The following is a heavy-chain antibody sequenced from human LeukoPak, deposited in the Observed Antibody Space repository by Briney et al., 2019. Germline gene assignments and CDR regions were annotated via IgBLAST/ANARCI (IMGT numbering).Heavy chain of an antibody. Sequence: GGSLRLSCAASGFTFSSYWMSWVRQAPGKGLEWVANIKQDGSEKYYVDSVKGRFTISRDNAKNSLYLQMNSLRAEDTAVSYCARTTPHYYDSSGYYPPRFDYWGQGTLVTVSS. J-gene: IGHJ4*02. D-gene: IGHD3-22*01. V-gene: IGHV3-7*01. CDR2: IKQDGSEK. CDR1: GFTFSSYW. CDR3: ARTTPHYYDSSGYYPPRFDY.